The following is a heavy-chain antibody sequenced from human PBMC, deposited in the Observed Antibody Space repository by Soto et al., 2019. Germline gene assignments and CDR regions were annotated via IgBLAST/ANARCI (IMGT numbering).Heavy chain of an antibody. J-gene: IGHJ6*01. CDR3: ARAGCDGGSCYTLVGRRYGMDV. Sequence: QVQLVESGGGVVQPGRSQRLSCAASGFTFSSYAMYWVRQAPGKGLEWVAVISYDGNNKYYADSVKGRFTISRDNSKNTLYLQMNSLRAEDTAVYYCARAGCDGGSCYTLVGRRYGMDVW. CDR2: ISYDGNNK. V-gene: IGHV3-30-3*01. D-gene: IGHD2-15*01. CDR1: GFTFSSYA.